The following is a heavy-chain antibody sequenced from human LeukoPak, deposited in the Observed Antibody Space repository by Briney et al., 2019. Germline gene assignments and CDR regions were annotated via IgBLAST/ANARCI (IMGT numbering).Heavy chain of an antibody. CDR2: IRGDGVDI. D-gene: IGHD2-15*01. CDR1: GFTFTNYA. V-gene: IGHV3-23*01. CDR3: ALRSGDNSRLLNR. J-gene: IGHJ1*01. Sequence: PGGSLRLSCVASGFTFTNYAMSWVRQAPGTGLEWVSSIRGDGVDIYHVDSVKGRFTISRDNAKNTLYLQMNSLRVEDSVIYYCALRSGDNSRLLNRWGQGTLVTVSS.